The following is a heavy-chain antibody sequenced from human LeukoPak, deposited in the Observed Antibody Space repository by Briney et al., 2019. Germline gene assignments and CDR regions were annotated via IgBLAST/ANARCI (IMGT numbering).Heavy chain of an antibody. CDR2: INPNSGGT. J-gene: IGHJ5*02. V-gene: IGHV1-2*04. CDR3: ARGAMVRGTRGWFDP. D-gene: IGHD3-10*01. CDR1: GYTFTGYY. Sequence: GASVKVSCKASGYTFTGYYMHWVRQAPGQGLEWMGWINPNSGGTNYAQKFQGWVTMTRDTSISTAYMELSRLRSDDTAVYYCARGAMVRGTRGWFDPWGQGTLVTVSS.